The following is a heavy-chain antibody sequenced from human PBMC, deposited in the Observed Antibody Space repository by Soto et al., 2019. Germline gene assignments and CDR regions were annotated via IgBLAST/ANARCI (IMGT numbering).Heavy chain of an antibody. J-gene: IGHJ2*01. CDR3: AAAGPMEVGYFDL. D-gene: IGHD6-13*01. Sequence: QVQLVQSGAEVKKPGSSVKVSCKASGGTFSSYTISWVRQAPGQGLEWMGRIIPFVAITNYAQNFQGRATMPREKTTHTAYMELSSLTSEDTAVYDCAAAGPMEVGYFDLWGRGTQVTASS. CDR1: GGTFSSYT. CDR2: IIPFVAIT. V-gene: IGHV1-69*02.